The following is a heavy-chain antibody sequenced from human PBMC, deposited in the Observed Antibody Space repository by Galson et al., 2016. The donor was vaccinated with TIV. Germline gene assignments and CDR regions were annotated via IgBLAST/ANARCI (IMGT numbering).Heavy chain of an antibody. Sequence: SLRLSCAGSGFIFSNAWMTWVRQAPGEGLEWVGRMRSYFDGGTIDYAAPVKGRFTISRDDSKKELFLQMNSLKTDDTAVYFCATGAYGDYLGSDSLDVWGQGTKVTVS. CDR3: ATGAYGDYLGSDSLDV. CDR2: MRSYFDGGTI. CDR1: GFIFSNAW. J-gene: IGHJ3*01. D-gene: IGHD4-17*01. V-gene: IGHV3-15*01.